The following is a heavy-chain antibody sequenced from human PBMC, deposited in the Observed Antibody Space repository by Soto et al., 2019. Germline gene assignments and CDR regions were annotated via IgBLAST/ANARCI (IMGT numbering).Heavy chain of an antibody. V-gene: IGHV3-7*01. Sequence: EVQLVESGGGLVQPGGSLRLSCAASGFTFSSYWMSWVRQAPGKGLEWVANIKQDGSEKYYVDSVKGRFTISRDNAKNSLYLQMNSLRAEDTAVYYCARDSYYYGSGNGMDVWGQGTTVTVSS. CDR3: ARDSYYYGSGNGMDV. J-gene: IGHJ6*02. D-gene: IGHD3-10*01. CDR1: GFTFSSYW. CDR2: IKQDGSEK.